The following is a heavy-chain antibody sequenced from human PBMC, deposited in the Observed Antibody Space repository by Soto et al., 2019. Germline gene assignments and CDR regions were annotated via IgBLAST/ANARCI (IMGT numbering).Heavy chain of an antibody. D-gene: IGHD6-13*01. CDR1: GFVFSAHA. CDR2: ITWNGGTI. Sequence: GGSLRLSCTASGFVFSAHAMHWVRQAPGRGLEWVSGITWNGGTIRYVDSVKGRFTISRDNAENSLYLQMNSLRPEDTAVYYCAKGGSAALIAPSGRDNWFDPWGQGTQVTVSS. J-gene: IGHJ5*02. V-gene: IGHV3-9*01. CDR3: AKGGSAALIAPSGRDNWFDP.